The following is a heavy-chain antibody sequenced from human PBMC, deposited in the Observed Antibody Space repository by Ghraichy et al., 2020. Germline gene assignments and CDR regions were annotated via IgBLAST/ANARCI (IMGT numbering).Heavy chain of an antibody. CDR3: VRPLYPGITDPFDD. CDR1: GFSLGNTS. Sequence: GGSLRLSCTASGFSLGNTSLQRSRPASCMRQERVAAITHDGSHKYYADSVKGRFIVLRDNSKNTLYLQMNTLSVEDTALYTCVRPLYPGITDPFDDWGQGTPVTVSS. J-gene: IGHJ4*02. V-gene: IGHV3-30*16. D-gene: IGHD1-7*01. CDR2: ITHDGSHK.